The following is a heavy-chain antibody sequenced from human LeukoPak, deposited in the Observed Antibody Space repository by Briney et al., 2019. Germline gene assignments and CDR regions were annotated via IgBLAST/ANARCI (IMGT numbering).Heavy chain of an antibody. Sequence: GGSLRLSCEASGFSFSSSWMHWVRQAPGKGLVWVSRINKDGRTINYADSVKGRFTISRDNAKNTLYLQMNSLRAEDTAVYYCATSGWWGYFDYWGQGTLVTVSS. D-gene: IGHD6-19*01. V-gene: IGHV3-74*01. CDR2: INKDGRTI. CDR3: ATSGWWGYFDY. J-gene: IGHJ4*02. CDR1: GFSFSSSW.